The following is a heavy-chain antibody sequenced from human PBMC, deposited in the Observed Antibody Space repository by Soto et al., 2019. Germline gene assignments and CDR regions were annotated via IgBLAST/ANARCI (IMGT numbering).Heavy chain of an antibody. V-gene: IGHV4-38-2*01. CDR3: AVYIAAAYYFDC. D-gene: IGHD6-13*01. J-gene: IGHJ4*02. CDR2: IYHSGSA. Sequence: PSETLSLTCAVSGYSISSGYYWGWIRQPPGKGLEWIGSIYHSGSAYYNPSLKSRVTISVDTSKNQFSLKLSSVTAADTAVYYCAVYIAAAYYFDCWGQGTLVTVSS. CDR1: GYSISSGYY.